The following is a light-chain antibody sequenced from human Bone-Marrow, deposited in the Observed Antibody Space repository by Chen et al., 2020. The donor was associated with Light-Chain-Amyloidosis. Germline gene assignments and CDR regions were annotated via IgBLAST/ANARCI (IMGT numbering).Light chain of an antibody. CDR1: NIGSTS. Sequence: SYVLTQQSSVSVAPGQTATLACGGNNIGSTSVHWSQQTPGQAPLLVVYDDSDRPSGIPERLSGSNSGNTATLTISRVEAGDEADYYCQVWDRSSDRPVFGGGTKLTVL. J-gene: IGLJ3*02. V-gene: IGLV3-21*02. CDR2: DDS. CDR3: QVWDRSSDRPV.